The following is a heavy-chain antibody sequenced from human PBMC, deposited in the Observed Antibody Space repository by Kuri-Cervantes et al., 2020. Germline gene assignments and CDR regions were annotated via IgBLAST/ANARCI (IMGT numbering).Heavy chain of an antibody. CDR2: IYTSGST. Sequence: SETLSLTCTVSGVSLSSYHWSWIRPPAGKGLERIGRIYTSGSTNYNPSLKSRVTISVDTSKNQFSLKLTSVTGADTAVYYCARVLGWFDPWGQGTLVTVSS. V-gene: IGHV4-4*07. CDR3: ARVLGWFDP. J-gene: IGHJ5*02. CDR1: GVSLSSYH.